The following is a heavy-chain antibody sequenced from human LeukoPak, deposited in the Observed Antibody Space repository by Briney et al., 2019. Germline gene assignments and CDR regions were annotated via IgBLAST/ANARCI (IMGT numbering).Heavy chain of an antibody. J-gene: IGHJ6*02. CDR3: AKDFYGDYVKYYYYGMDV. Sequence: GGSLRLSCAASGFTFSSYAMSWVRQAPGKGLEWVSAISGSGGSTYYADSVKGRFTISRDNSKNTLYLQMNSLRAEDTAVYYCAKDFYGDYVKYYYYGMDVWGQGTTVTVSS. D-gene: IGHD4-17*01. CDR1: GFTFSSYA. V-gene: IGHV3-23*01. CDR2: ISGSGGST.